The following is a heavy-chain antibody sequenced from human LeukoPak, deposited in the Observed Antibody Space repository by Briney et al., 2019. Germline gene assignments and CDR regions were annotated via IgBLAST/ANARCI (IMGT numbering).Heavy chain of an antibody. CDR3: TRDLGDGYNSWGDPFDI. Sequence: GGSLRLSCTASGFTFSDYAMSWVRQAPGKGLEWVGFIRSKAYGGTTEYAASVKGRFTISRDDSKSIAYLQMNSLTTEDTAVYYCTRDLGDGYNSWGDPFDIWGQGTMVTVSS. CDR2: IRSKAYGGTT. V-gene: IGHV3-49*04. J-gene: IGHJ3*02. D-gene: IGHD5-24*01. CDR1: GFTFSDYA.